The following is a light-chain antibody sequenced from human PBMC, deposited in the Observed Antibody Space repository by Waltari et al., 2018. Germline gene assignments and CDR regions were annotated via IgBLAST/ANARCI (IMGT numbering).Light chain of an antibody. Sequence: DIQMTQSPSTLSASVGDRLTITCRASQTINTYLAWYQQKPGKAPTLLIYGASTLQGGVPSRFSGSGSGTEFTLTISSLQPDDFATYYCQQYNPYSRTFGQGTKVEFK. J-gene: IGKJ1*01. V-gene: IGKV1-5*03. CDR3: QQYNPYSRT. CDR1: QTINTY. CDR2: GAS.